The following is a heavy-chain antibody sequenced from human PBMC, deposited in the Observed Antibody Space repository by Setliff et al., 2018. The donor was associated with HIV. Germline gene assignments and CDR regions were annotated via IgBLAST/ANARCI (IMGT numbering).Heavy chain of an antibody. Sequence: SETLSLTCTVSADSITRGSYYWSWIRQPAGKGLEWIGHIYTSGKTHYSPSLKSRITISADTSKNQLSLNLSSVTAADTAVYYCARSRPRSMDFYMDVWGKGTTVTVSS. CDR1: ADSITRGSYY. V-gene: IGHV4-61*09. D-gene: IGHD2-8*01. CDR2: IYTSGKT. J-gene: IGHJ6*03. CDR3: ARSRPRSMDFYMDV.